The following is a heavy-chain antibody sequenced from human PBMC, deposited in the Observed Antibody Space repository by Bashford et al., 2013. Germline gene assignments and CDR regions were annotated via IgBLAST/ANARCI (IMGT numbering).Heavy chain of an antibody. V-gene: IGHV1-24*01. Sequence: WVRQALKGLEWMGGFDPTDGETFYSQKFQGRVTMTEDTSTGRVYMEVSRLRSDDTAVYYCARRHHAMDVWGQGTMVTVSS. CDR2: FDPTDGET. J-gene: IGHJ6*02. CDR3: ARRHHAMDV.